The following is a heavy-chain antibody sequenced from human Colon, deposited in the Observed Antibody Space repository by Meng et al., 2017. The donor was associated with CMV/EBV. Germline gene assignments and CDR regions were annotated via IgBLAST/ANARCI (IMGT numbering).Heavy chain of an antibody. V-gene: IGHV1-46*01. D-gene: IGHD2-15*01. Sequence: QEQLVQSGAEVKKTGASVKGSCKASGFTFSTQYIHWVRQAPGQGLEWLGIIKPSGGSTGYAQKFQGRVPMTRDTSTSTVYMELSSLRSEDTAMYYCTRDIVLWGQGTLVTVSS. CDR3: TRDIVL. CDR2: IKPSGGST. CDR1: GFTFSTQY. J-gene: IGHJ4*02.